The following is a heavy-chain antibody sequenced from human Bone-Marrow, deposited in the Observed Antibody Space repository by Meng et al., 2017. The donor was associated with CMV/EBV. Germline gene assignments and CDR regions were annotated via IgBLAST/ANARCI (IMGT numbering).Heavy chain of an antibody. Sequence: ASVKVSCKASGYTFTGYYMHWVRQAPGQGLEWMGWISAYNGNTNYAQKLQGRVTMTTDTSTSTAYMELRSLRSDDTAVYYCAVGSDPYYFDYWGQGTLVTVSS. CDR1: GYTFTGYY. D-gene: IGHD1-26*01. CDR2: ISAYNGNT. CDR3: AVGSDPYYFDY. J-gene: IGHJ4*02. V-gene: IGHV1-18*04.